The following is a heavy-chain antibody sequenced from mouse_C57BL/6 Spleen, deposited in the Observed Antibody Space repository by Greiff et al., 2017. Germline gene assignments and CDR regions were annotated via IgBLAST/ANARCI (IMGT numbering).Heavy chain of an antibody. D-gene: IGHD2-2*01. CDR3: ARVRWLRRSYAMDY. Sequence: EVKLVESGGGLVKPGGSLKLSCAASGFTFSRYAMSWVRQTPEKRLEWVATISDGGSYTYYPDNVKGRFTIARDNAKNNLYLQMSHLKSEDTAMYYWARVRWLRRSYAMDYWGQGTSVTVSS. CDR2: ISDGGSYT. J-gene: IGHJ4*01. CDR1: GFTFSRYA. V-gene: IGHV5-4*03.